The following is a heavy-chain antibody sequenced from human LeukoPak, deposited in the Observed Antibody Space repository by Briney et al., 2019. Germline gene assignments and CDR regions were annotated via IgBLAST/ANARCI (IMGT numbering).Heavy chain of an antibody. CDR3: ARPWNYYYYYVMDV. CDR1: GFTFSSYS. Sequence: PGGSLRLSCAASGFTFSSYSMNWVRQAPGKGLEWVSYISSSSTIYYADSVKGRFTISRDNAKNSLYLQMNSLRDEDTAVYYCARPWNYYYYYVMDVWGQGTTVTVSS. J-gene: IGHJ6*02. V-gene: IGHV3-48*02. D-gene: IGHD1-1*01. CDR2: ISSSSTI.